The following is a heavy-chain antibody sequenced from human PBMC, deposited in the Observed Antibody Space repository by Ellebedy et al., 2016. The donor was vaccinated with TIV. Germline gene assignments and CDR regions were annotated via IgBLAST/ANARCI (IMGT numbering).Heavy chain of an antibody. CDR1: GFTFSSYW. CDR2: IKPDGSER. CDR3: ARGYSHWGWFDP. D-gene: IGHD7-27*01. V-gene: IGHV3-7*01. Sequence: GESLKISXAASGFTFSSYWMTWVRQAPGKGLEWVANIKPDGSERYYVDSVKGRFTISRDNAKNTLYLQMNSLRTEDTAVYYCARGYSHWGWFDPWGQGTLVTVSS. J-gene: IGHJ5*02.